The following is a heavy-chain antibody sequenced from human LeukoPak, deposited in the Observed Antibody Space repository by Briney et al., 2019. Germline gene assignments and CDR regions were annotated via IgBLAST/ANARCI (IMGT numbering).Heavy chain of an antibody. CDR2: ISSSGSTE. CDR1: GFTFSSYG. D-gene: IGHD3-3*01. V-gene: IGHV3-48*01. CDR3: ARDRSGDDGFWSVYYTNCFDP. Sequence: GGSLRLSCAASGFTFSSYGMHWVRQAPGKGLEWVSYISSSGSTEYYADSVKGRFTISRDNAKNSLYLQMNSLRAEDTAVYYCARDRSGDDGFWSVYYTNCFDPWGQGTLVTVSS. J-gene: IGHJ5*02.